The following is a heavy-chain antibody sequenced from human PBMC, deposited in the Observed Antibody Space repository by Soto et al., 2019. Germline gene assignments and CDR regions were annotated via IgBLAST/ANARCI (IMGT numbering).Heavy chain of an antibody. CDR3: VKGEYYYDRSGYYPFDY. D-gene: IGHD3-22*01. CDR2: ISTNGGST. CDR1: GFTFSIYA. J-gene: IGHJ4*02. Sequence: PGGSLRLSCSASGFTFSIYAMHWVRQAPGKGLEYVSSISTNGGSTHYADSVKGRFTISRDNSKNTVYLQMSSLRAEDTAVYYCVKGEYYYDRSGYYPFDYWGQGTLVTVSS. V-gene: IGHV3-64D*06.